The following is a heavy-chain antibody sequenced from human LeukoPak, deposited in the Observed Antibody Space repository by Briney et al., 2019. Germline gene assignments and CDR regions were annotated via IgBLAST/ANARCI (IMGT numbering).Heavy chain of an antibody. Sequence: PSETLSLTCTVSGGSISSSSYYWGWIRQPPGKGLEWIGSIYYSGSTYYNPSLKSRVTISVDTSKHQFSLKLSSVTAADTAVYYCARPVCSSTSCHKEGNWFDPWGQGTLVTVSS. CDR2: IYYSGST. CDR1: GGSISSSSYY. CDR3: ARPVCSSTSCHKEGNWFDP. D-gene: IGHD2-2*02. V-gene: IGHV4-39*01. J-gene: IGHJ5*02.